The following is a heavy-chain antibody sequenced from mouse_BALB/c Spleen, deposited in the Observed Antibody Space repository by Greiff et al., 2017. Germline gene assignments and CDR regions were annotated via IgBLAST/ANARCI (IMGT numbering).Heavy chain of an antibody. CDR2: IDPENGNT. CDR1: GFTITDYY. CDR3: GWYAMDY. Sequence: EVQLQQSGAELVRPGALVKLSCKASGFTITDYYMHWVQQRPEQGLEWIGWIDPENGNTIYDPKFQGKASITADTSSNTAYLQLSSLTSEDAAVYYCGWYAMDYWGQGTSVTVSS. V-gene: IGHV14-1*02. D-gene: IGHD1-1*02. J-gene: IGHJ4*01.